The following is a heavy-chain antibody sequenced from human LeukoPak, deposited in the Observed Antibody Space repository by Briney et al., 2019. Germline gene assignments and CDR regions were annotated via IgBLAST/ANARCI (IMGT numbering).Heavy chain of an antibody. CDR2: IKQDGGEI. J-gene: IGHJ4*02. V-gene: IGHV3-7*03. CDR1: GFTFSSCW. CDR3: ARDKTHDYGDSYFEY. D-gene: IGHD4-17*01. Sequence: GSLRLSCAASGFTFSSCWMSWVRQAPGKGLEWVANIKQDGGEIYYVGSVKGRFTISRDNTKNSLYLQMNSLRAEDTAVYYCARDKTHDYGDSYFEYWGQGTLVTVSS.